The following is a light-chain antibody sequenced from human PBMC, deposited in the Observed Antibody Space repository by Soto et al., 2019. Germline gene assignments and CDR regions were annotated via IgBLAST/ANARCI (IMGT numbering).Light chain of an antibody. J-gene: IGKJ3*01. CDR3: QEYSKWPLFT. V-gene: IGKV3-15*01. CDR1: QSVVKN. Sequence: EIVVTQSPGILSVSPGDRATLSCGASQSVVKNLAWSQQKPGQAPTLLIYAASTRATGLPARFSGSGSGTDFTLTISSLQSEDFAVYYCQEYSKWPLFTFGPGTRVDIK. CDR2: AAS.